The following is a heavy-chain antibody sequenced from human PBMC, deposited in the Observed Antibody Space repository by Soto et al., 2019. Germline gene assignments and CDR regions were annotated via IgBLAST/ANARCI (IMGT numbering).Heavy chain of an antibody. D-gene: IGHD3-16*02. CDR2: IYYSGST. J-gene: IGHJ4*02. V-gene: IGHV4-31*03. CDR3: ARDRGLSPTSGPRSRFVYFDY. Sequence: SETLSLTCTVSGGSISSGGYYWSWIRQHPGKGLEWIGYIYYSGSTYYNPSLKSRVTISVDTSKNQFSLKLSSVTAADTAVYYCARDRGLSPTSGPRSRFVYFDYWGQGTLVTVSS. CDR1: GGSISSGGYY.